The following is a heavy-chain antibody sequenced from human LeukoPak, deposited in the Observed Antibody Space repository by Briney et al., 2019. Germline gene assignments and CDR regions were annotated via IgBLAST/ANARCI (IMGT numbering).Heavy chain of an antibody. CDR2: ISGSGGST. J-gene: IGHJ4*02. V-gene: IGHV3-23*01. Sequence: AGGSLRLSCAASGFTFSSYGMSWVRQAPGKGLEWVSAISGSGGSTYYADSVKGRFTTSRDNSKNTLYLQMNSLRAEDTAVYYCAKAYSSSWFDFDYWGQGTLVTVSS. CDR1: GFTFSSYG. D-gene: IGHD6-13*01. CDR3: AKAYSSSWFDFDY.